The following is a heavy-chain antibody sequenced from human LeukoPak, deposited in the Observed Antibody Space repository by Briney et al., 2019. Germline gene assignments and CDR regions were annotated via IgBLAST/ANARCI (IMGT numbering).Heavy chain of an antibody. CDR1: GYSFGSQW. Sequence: GESLKISCKVSGYSFGSQWIGWVRQVPGKGLEWMGVIFPGDSDTRYSPSFEGQVTISADKSISTAYLQWSSLKASDTAMYYCARQSGSYFPFDYWGQGTLVTVSS. V-gene: IGHV5-51*01. CDR2: IFPGDSDT. D-gene: IGHD1-26*01. J-gene: IGHJ4*02. CDR3: ARQSGSYFPFDY.